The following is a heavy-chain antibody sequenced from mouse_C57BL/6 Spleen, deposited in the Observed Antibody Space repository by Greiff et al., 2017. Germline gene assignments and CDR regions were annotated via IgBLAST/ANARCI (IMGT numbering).Heavy chain of an antibody. CDR1: GYSITSGYY. D-gene: IGHD2-4*01. V-gene: IGHV3-6*01. CDR3: ARDRIYYDYDGFAY. CDR2: ISYDGSN. Sequence: EVKLMESGPGLVKPSQSLSLTCSVTGYSITSGYYWNWIRQFPGNKLEWMGYISYDGSNNYNPSLKNRISITRDTSKNQFFLKLNSVTTEDTATYYCARDRIYYDYDGFAYWGQGTLVTVSA. J-gene: IGHJ3*01.